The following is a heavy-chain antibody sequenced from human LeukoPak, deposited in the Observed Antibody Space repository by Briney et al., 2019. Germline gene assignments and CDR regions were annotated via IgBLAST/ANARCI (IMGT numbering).Heavy chain of an antibody. Sequence: SETLSLTCAVSGYSISSGYYWGWIRQPPGKGLEWIGSIYHSGSTYYNPSLKSRVTISVDTSKNQFSLKLSSVTAADTAVYYCARHRDYDFWSGNPDAFDIWGQGTMVTVSS. V-gene: IGHV4-38-2*01. CDR2: IYHSGST. CDR3: ARHRDYDFWSGNPDAFDI. J-gene: IGHJ3*02. CDR1: GYSISSGYY. D-gene: IGHD3-3*01.